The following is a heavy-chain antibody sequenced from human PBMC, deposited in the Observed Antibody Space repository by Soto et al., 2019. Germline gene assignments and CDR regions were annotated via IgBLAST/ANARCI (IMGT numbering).Heavy chain of an antibody. CDR3: ARATRDVRGPTGAADYYYYYGMDV. Sequence: PSETLSLTCTVSGASISRYYWSWIRQPPGKGLEWIGYIYYSGSPNYNPSLKSQVTLSVVTSKNQVSLKLSSVTAADTAVYYWARATRDVRGPTGAADYYYYYGMDVWGQGTTVTVSS. CDR2: IYYSGSP. D-gene: IGHD3-10*01. V-gene: IGHV4-59*01. CDR1: GASISRYY. J-gene: IGHJ6*02.